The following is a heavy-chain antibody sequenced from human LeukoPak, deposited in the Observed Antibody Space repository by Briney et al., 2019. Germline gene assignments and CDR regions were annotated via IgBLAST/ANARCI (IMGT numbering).Heavy chain of an antibody. J-gene: IGHJ4*02. D-gene: IGHD2-8*02. CDR2: ISDIGSI. V-gene: IGHV4-59*08. CDR1: GSSISSYY. Sequence: SETLSLTCTVSGSSISSYYWSWIRQPPGKGLEWIAYISDIGSINYNPSLKSRVTISLDTSKNQFSLKLSSVTAADTAVYYCVGHHPRNTVDFWGQGTLVTVSS. CDR3: VGHHPRNTVDF.